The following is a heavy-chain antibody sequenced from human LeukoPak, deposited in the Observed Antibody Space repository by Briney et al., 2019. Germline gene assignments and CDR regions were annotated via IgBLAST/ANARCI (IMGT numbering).Heavy chain of an antibody. CDR3: AKDVGTTIDRSGHYYRDRRGAFDI. V-gene: IGHV3-30*02. Sequence: PGGSLRLSCAASGFTFKSYGMHWVRQAPGKGLEWVAFLRYDGSIKYYADSVKGRFIISRDNSKNTLYLETNSMRAEDTAVYYCAKDVGTTIDRSGHYYRDRRGAFDIWGQGTMVTVSS. CDR2: LRYDGSIK. J-gene: IGHJ3*02. D-gene: IGHD3-22*01. CDR1: GFTFKSYG.